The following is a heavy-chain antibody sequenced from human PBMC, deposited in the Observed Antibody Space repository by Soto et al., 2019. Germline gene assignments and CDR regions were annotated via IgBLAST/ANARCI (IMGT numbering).Heavy chain of an antibody. CDR1: GFTFSTYA. CDR3: ANFGTTGYYTVDY. D-gene: IGHD3-9*01. Sequence: EVQLLESGGDLVQPGGSLRLSCAASGFTFSTYAMSWVRQAPGKGLEWVSGISGSGGTTYYADSVKGRFTISRDNSKNRLYLQMNSLRAEDTAVYYCANFGTTGYYTVDYWGQGILVTVSS. CDR2: ISGSGGTT. V-gene: IGHV3-23*01. J-gene: IGHJ4*02.